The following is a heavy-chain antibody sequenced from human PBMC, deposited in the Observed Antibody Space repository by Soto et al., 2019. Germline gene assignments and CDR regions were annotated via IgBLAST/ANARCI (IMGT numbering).Heavy chain of an antibody. CDR3: AKGDYYYGMDV. CDR1: GFTFSSYA. J-gene: IGHJ6*02. Sequence: EVQLLESGGGLVQPGGSLRLSCAASGFTFSSYAMSWVRQAPGKGLEWVSDISGTGGTTYYADSMKGRFTISRDNSKHTLSLQMNSLRADDTALYYCAKGDYYYGMDVWGQGTTVTVSS. V-gene: IGHV3-23*01. CDR2: ISGTGGTT.